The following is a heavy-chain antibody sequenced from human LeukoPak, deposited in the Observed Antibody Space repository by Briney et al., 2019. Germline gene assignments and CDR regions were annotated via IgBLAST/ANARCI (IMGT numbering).Heavy chain of an antibody. V-gene: IGHV3-53*01. Sequence: PGRSLRLSCAASGFSFNNYGMHWVRQAPGKGLEWVSVIYRGGSTYYADSVRDRFIISRDNSKNTLYLQMNSLRAEDTAVYYCASASCSGSSCYSGYFDYWGQGTLVTVSS. CDR1: GFSFNNYG. J-gene: IGHJ4*02. CDR3: ASASCSGSSCYSGYFDY. CDR2: IYRGGST. D-gene: IGHD2-15*01.